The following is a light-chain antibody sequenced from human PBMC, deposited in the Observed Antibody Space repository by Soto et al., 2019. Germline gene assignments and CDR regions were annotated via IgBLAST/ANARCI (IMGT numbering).Light chain of an antibody. V-gene: IGKV3-15*01. CDR2: DAS. J-gene: IGKJ1*01. CDR1: QSVGRK. CDR3: XQXXXWPPWT. Sequence: EIEMTQSPATLSVSPGERATLSCRSSQSVGRKLAWYQQKPGQAPRLLIYDASNRAMGVPARFSGSGSGTEFTLTISSLXSEDVXXXXXXQXXXWPPWTFGQGTKVEI.